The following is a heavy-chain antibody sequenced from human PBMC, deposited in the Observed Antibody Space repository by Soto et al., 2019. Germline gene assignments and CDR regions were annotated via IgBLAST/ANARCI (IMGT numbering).Heavy chain of an antibody. J-gene: IGHJ4*02. Sequence: PWGSLRLSCAASGFTFISYGIHFFRHSPFKWREWVAVIWYDGSNKYYADSVKGRFTISRDNSKNTLYLQMNSLRAEDTAVYYCAREGCTIFGVVTSYYFDYWGQGTLVTVSS. CDR1: GFTFISYG. CDR3: AREGCTIFGVVTSYYFDY. CDR2: IWYDGSNK. V-gene: IGHV3-33*01. D-gene: IGHD3-3*01.